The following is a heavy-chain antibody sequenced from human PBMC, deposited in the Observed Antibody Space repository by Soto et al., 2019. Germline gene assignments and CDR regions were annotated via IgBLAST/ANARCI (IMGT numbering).Heavy chain of an antibody. CDR1: GFDVTTNC. CDR3: VRDKRTISGIFPGY. Sequence: GGSLRLSCVGSGFDVTTNCMRWVRQAPGKGLECVSIVCTGGATHYAVSVKGRFTISRDSSKNTVHLQMNNVRAEDTAVYYCVRDKRTISGIFPGYWGQGTQVTVS. V-gene: IGHV3-53*01. J-gene: IGHJ4*02. D-gene: IGHD1-1*01. CDR2: VCTGGAT.